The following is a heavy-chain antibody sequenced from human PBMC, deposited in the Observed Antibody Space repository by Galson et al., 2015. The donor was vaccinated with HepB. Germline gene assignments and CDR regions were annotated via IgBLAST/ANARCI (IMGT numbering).Heavy chain of an antibody. V-gene: IGHV1-69*13. Sequence: SVKVSCKVSGANFRYYAITWVRQAPGQGLEWVGDIIPIIDTTNYAHKLQGRVTITADESTTTVYMELNSLRFEDTAMYYCATYGLTSSAYHYNYYMDVWGEGTAVTVSS. CDR1: GANFRYYA. D-gene: IGHD3-10*01. CDR2: IIPIIDTT. CDR3: ATYGLTSSAYHYNYYMDV. J-gene: IGHJ6*03.